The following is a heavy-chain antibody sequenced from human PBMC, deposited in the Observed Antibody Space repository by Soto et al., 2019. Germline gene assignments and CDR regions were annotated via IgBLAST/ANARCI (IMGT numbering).Heavy chain of an antibody. CDR3: ARAYTGRLPRRADYYYAMDV. V-gene: IGHV3-13*05. CDR1: GFTFSNFD. J-gene: IGHJ6*02. CDR2: IGAARDP. Sequence: EVQLVESGGGLVQPGESLRLSCATSGFTFSNFDMHWVRQVPGKGLEWVLAIGAARDPYYLGSVKGRFTISRENAKNSVYLQMNDLRAGDSAVYYCARAYTGRLPRRADYYYAMDVWGQGTTVTVSS. D-gene: IGHD2-2*02.